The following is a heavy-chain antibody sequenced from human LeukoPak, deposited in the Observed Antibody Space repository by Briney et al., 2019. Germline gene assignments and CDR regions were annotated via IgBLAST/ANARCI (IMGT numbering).Heavy chain of an antibody. CDR2: IYYSGST. CDR3: ARHSAVTAPFDL. J-gene: IGHJ2*01. V-gene: IGHV4-59*08. Sequence: SETLSLTCTVSGGSISSYYWSWVRQPPGKGLEWIGYIYYSGSTNKNPSLKSRVTISVDTSKNQFSLKLSSVTAADTAVYYCARHSAVTAPFDLWGRGTLVTVSS. D-gene: IGHD4-23*01. CDR1: GGSISSYY.